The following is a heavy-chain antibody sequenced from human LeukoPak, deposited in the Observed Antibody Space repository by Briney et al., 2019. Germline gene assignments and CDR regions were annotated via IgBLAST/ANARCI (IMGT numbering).Heavy chain of an antibody. V-gene: IGHV4-59*01. Sequence: SETLSLTCTVSGGSISPYYWSWIRQPPGKGLEWLGYIYYGGNTDYNPSLKSRVAISVDTSKNQFSLKLSSVTAADTAVYYCARSTGTTMFIDYWGQGTLVTVSS. CDR3: ARSTGTTMFIDY. J-gene: IGHJ4*02. CDR1: GGSISPYY. CDR2: IYYGGNT. D-gene: IGHD3-10*02.